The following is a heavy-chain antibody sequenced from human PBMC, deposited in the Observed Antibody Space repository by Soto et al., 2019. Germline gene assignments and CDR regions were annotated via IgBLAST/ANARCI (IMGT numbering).Heavy chain of an antibody. CDR1: GGSFSGYY. CDR3: ARRYVWGSPNGY. D-gene: IGHD3-16*01. Sequence: SETLSLTCAVYGGSFSGYYWSLIRQPPGKGLEWIGEINHSGSTNYNPSLKSRVTISVDTSKNQFSLKLSSVTAADTAVYYCARRYVWGSPNGYWGQGTLVTAPQ. V-gene: IGHV4-34*01. J-gene: IGHJ4*02. CDR2: INHSGST.